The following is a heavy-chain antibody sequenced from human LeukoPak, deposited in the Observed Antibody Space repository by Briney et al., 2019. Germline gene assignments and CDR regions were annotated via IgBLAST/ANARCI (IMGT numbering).Heavy chain of an antibody. J-gene: IGHJ4*02. D-gene: IGHD1-26*01. Sequence: SETLSLTCTVSGGSISSYYWSWIRQPAGKGLEWIGRIYTSGSTNYNPSLKSRVTISVDTSKNQFSLKLSSVTAADTAVYYCASLRSGRVGATTYDYWGQGTLVTVSS. CDR2: IYTSGST. CDR1: GGSISSYY. V-gene: IGHV4-4*07. CDR3: ASLRSGRVGATTYDY.